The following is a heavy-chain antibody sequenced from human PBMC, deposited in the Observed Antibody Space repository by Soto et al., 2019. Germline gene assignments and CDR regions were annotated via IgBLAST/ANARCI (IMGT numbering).Heavy chain of an antibody. CDR1: GYTFPNYW. Sequence: PGESLKISCKGSGYTFPNYWIGWVRQMPGKGLEWMGIIYPGDSDARYSPSFQGQVTISADKSISTAYLQWNSLKASDTAMYYCASRSSSGWFDFWGLGTLVTVSS. CDR2: IYPGDSDA. J-gene: IGHJ4*02. CDR3: ASRSSSGWFDF. D-gene: IGHD6-19*01. V-gene: IGHV5-51*01.